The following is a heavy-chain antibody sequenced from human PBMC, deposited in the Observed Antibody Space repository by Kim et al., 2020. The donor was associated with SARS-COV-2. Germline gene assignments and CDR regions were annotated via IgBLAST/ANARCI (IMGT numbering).Heavy chain of an antibody. CDR3: ARLDEGYCSSTSCYDFDY. Sequence: GESLKISCKGSGYSFTSYWISWVRQMPGKGLEWMGRIDPSDSYTNYSPSFQGHVTISADKSISTAYLQWSSLKASDTAMYYCARLDEGYCSSTSCYDFDYWGQGTLVTVSS. V-gene: IGHV5-10-1*01. J-gene: IGHJ4*02. CDR1: GYSFTSYW. CDR2: IDPSDSYT. D-gene: IGHD2-2*01.